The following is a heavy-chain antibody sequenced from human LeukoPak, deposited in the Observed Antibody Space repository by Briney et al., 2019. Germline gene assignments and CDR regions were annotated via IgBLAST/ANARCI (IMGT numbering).Heavy chain of an antibody. J-gene: IGHJ4*02. CDR2: INPNSGGT. CDR1: GYTFTGYY. D-gene: IGHD3-22*01. V-gene: IGHV1-2*02. CDR3: ARDQGYCYDSSGYYSSFDY. Sequence: ASVKVSCKASGYTFTGYYMHWVRQAPGQGLEWMGWINPNSGGTNYAQKFQGRVTMTRDTSISTAYMELSRLRSDDTAVYYCARDQGYCYDSSGYYSSFDYWGQGTLVTVSS.